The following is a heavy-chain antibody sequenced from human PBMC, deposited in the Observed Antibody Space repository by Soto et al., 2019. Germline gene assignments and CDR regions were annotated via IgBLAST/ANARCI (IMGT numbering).Heavy chain of an antibody. J-gene: IGHJ5*02. CDR1: RYSFTSYW. V-gene: IGHV5-51*01. CDR2: IYPGDSDT. D-gene: IGHD6-25*01. Sequence: GESLKISCKGSRYSFTSYWIGWVRQMPGKGLELMGIIYPGDSDTRYSPSFQGQVTISADKSISTAYLQWSSLQAPDSAVYYGASPAVYSSGWTSWGQGSLVAVSS. CDR3: ASPAVYSSGWTS.